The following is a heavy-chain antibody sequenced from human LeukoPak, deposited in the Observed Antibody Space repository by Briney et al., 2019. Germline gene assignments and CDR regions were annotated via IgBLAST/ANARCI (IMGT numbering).Heavy chain of an antibody. CDR3: ARGNNYAYDY. CDR2: VSTNGYTT. V-gene: IGHV3-64*01. J-gene: IGHJ4*02. CDR1: GFTFSTYT. Sequence: PGGSLRLSCAASGFTFSTYTMHWVRQAAGKGLEYVSAVSTNGYTTYYANSVKGRFTISRDNSKNTLYLQMGSLRAEDTALYYCARGNNYAYDYWGQGTLVTVSS. D-gene: IGHD5-18*01.